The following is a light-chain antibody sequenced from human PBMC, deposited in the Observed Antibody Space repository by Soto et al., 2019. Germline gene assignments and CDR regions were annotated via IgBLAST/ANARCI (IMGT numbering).Light chain of an antibody. V-gene: IGKV3-20*01. CDR2: GAS. J-gene: IGKJ1*01. Sequence: EIVLTQSPATLSLSPGERATLSCRASQSVSSNLARYQQKPGQAPRLLIYGASTRATGIPARFSGSGSGTDFTLTIIRLEPEDVAVYYCQQYGSSLTFGQGTKVDI. CDR1: QSVSSN. CDR3: QQYGSSLT.